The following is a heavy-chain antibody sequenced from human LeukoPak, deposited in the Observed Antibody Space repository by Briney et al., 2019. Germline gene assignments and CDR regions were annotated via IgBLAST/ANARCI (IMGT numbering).Heavy chain of an antibody. V-gene: IGHV4-39*01. D-gene: IGHD3-10*01. CDR3: ARFYYGSGSYVSNFDY. Sequence: PSETLSLTCTVSGGSVTTGYCYWGWIRQPPGKALEWIGSFYYSGSTYYNPSLQSRVTISVDTSKTQFSLRLNSVTAADTAVYYCARFYYGSGSYVSNFDYWGQGTLVTVSS. J-gene: IGHJ4*02. CDR2: FYYSGST. CDR1: GGSVTTGYCY.